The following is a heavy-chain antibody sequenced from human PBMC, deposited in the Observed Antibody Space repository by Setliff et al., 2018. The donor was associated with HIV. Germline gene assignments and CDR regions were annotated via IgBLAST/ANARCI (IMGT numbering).Heavy chain of an antibody. CDR1: GGTFSSYP. V-gene: IGHV1-69*05. J-gene: IGHJ5*02. CDR2: IIPIFGTT. Sequence: SVKVSCKASGGTFSSYPISWVRQAPGQGLEWMGGIIPIFGTTHYAQKFQGRVTITTDESTSTAYMELSSLRSEDTAVYYCARGITMVRGPEENWFDPWGQGTLVTVSS. D-gene: IGHD3-10*01. CDR3: ARGITMVRGPEENWFDP.